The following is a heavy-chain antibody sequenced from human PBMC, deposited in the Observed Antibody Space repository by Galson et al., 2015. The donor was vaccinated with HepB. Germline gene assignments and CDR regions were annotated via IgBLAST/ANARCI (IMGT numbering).Heavy chain of an antibody. D-gene: IGHD2-15*01. J-gene: IGHJ5*02. V-gene: IGHV1-18*01. CDR1: GYTFSSYS. CDR2: ISASNRKT. CDR3: ARGGMVVGVAAIQNNWFDP. Sequence: SVKVSCKVSGYTFSSYSITWVRQAPGQGLEWMGWISASNRKTNYAQKFQGRVTMTTDTSTSTAYMDLRRLRSDDTAVYYCARGGMVVGVAAIQNNWFDPWGQGTLVTVSS.